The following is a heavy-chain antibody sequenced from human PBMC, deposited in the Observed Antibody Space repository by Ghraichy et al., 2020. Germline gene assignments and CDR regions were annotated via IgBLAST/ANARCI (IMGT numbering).Heavy chain of an antibody. CDR2: ISSSSSYI. CDR1: GFTFSSYS. J-gene: IGHJ4*02. D-gene: IGHD2-2*01. Sequence: GGSLRLSCAASGFTFSSYSMNWVRQAPGKGLEWVSSISSSSSYIYYADSVKGRFTISRDNAKNSLYLQMNSLRAEDTAVYYCARNKDIVVVPAALGIDYWGQGTLVTVSS. CDR3: ARNKDIVVVPAALGIDY. V-gene: IGHV3-21*01.